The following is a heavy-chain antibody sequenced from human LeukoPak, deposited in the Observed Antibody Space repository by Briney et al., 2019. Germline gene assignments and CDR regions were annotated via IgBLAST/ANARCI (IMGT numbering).Heavy chain of an antibody. CDR2: IRSSGGTI. D-gene: IGHD2-21*01. J-gene: IGHJ6*02. CDR1: GFTFSYYS. V-gene: IGHV3-48*02. CDR3: ARPNTRGEYGMDV. Sequence: GSLRLSCAASGFTFSYYSMNWVRQAPGKGLEWISYIRSSGGTIYYADSVKGRFTISRDDAKDSLYLQMNSLRDEDTAVYYCARPNTRGEYGMDVWGQGTTVTVSS.